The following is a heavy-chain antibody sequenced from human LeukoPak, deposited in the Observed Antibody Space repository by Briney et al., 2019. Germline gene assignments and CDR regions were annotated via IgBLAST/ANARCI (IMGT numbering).Heavy chain of an antibody. D-gene: IGHD2-21*02. J-gene: IGHJ5*02. CDR2: IYYGAST. V-gene: IGHV4-59*01. CDR1: GGSISSYY. CDR3: ARGERYCAGDCYLS. Sequence: PSETLSLTCNVSGGSISSYYWSWIRQPPGKGLEWIGYIYYGASTNYNPSLKSRVTIAADTSKNQFSLKLSSVTTADTAVYYCARGERYCAGDCYLSWGQGTLVTVSS.